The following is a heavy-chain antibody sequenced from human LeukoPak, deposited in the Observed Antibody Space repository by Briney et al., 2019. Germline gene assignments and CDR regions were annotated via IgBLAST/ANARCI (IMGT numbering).Heavy chain of an antibody. J-gene: IGHJ4*02. CDR3: ARGRAAAGTDY. V-gene: IGHV4-34*01. CDR1: GGSFSGYY. D-gene: IGHD6-13*01. Sequence: SETLSLTCAVYGGSFSGYYWSWIRQPPGKGLEWIGEINHSGSTNYNPSHKSRVTISVDTSKNQFSLKLSSVTAADTAVYYCARGRAAAGTDYWGQGTLVTVSS. CDR2: INHSGST.